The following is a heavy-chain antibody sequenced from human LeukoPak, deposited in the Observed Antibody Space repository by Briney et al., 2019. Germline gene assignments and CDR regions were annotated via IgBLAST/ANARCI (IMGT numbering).Heavy chain of an antibody. CDR2: IYYSGST. Sequence: PSETLSLTCTVSGGSISSYYWSWIRQPPGKGPEWIGYIYYSGSTNYNPSLKSRVTISVDTSKNQFSLKLSSVTAADTAVYYCARGGGAYYDFWSGYYPLDYWGQGTLVTVSS. V-gene: IGHV4-59*01. CDR1: GGSISSYY. J-gene: IGHJ4*02. D-gene: IGHD3-3*01. CDR3: ARGGGAYYDFWSGYYPLDY.